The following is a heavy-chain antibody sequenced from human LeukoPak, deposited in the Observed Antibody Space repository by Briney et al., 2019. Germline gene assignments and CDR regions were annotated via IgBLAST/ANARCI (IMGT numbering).Heavy chain of an antibody. J-gene: IGHJ4*02. Sequence: TSETLSLTCTVSGGSISSYYWSWIRQPPGKGLEWIGYIYYSGSTNYNPPLKSRVTISVDTSKNQFTLKLSSVTAADTAVYYCARGGGYPIFDYWGQGTLVTVSS. CDR1: GGSISSYY. CDR2: IYYSGST. V-gene: IGHV4-59*01. CDR3: ARGGGYPIFDY. D-gene: IGHD2-15*01.